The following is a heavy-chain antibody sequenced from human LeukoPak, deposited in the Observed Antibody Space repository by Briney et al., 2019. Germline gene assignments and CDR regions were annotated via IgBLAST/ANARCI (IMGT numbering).Heavy chain of an antibody. CDR3: ARGRGYCSGGSCYMPFDY. V-gene: IGHV4-61*02. D-gene: IGHD2-15*01. Sequence: SETLSLTCTVSGGSISSGSYYWSWIRQPAGKGLEWIGRIYTSGSTNYNPSLKSRVTISGDTSKNQFSLRLSSVTAADTAVYYCARGRGYCSGGSCYMPFDYWGQGTLVTVSS. J-gene: IGHJ4*02. CDR2: IYTSGST. CDR1: GGSISSGSYY.